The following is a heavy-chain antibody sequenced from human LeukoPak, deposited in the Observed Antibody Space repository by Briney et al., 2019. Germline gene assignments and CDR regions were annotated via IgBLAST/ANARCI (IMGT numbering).Heavy chain of an antibody. CDR3: AKGTSSSCYSAPNY. Sequence: GGSLRLSCAASGFILSNYAMSWVRQAPGKGLEWVSAICSNDNNTYYANSVKGRFTISRDNSKNTLSLQLNSLRAEDTAVYYCAKGTSSSCYSAPNYWGQGTLVTVSS. CDR2: ICSNDNNT. J-gene: IGHJ4*02. V-gene: IGHV3-23*01. D-gene: IGHD2-15*01. CDR1: GFILSNYA.